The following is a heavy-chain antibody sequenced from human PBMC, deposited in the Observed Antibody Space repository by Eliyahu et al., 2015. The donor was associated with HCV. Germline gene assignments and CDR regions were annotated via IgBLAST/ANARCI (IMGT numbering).Heavy chain of an antibody. J-gene: IGHJ4*02. D-gene: IGHD2-8*02. CDR2: IVVDGGNT. CDR3: AATPPYCTDTCTGYYDY. Sequence: QMQLVQSGPEVKKPGTSVKVSCKASGFTFTRSAVQWARQARGQRLEWIGWIVVDGGNTHYAQSFQERVTITRDKSTGTAYMELSGLRAEDTAVYFCAATPPYCTDTCTGYYDYWGQGTLVTVSS. V-gene: IGHV1-58*01. CDR1: GFTFTRSA.